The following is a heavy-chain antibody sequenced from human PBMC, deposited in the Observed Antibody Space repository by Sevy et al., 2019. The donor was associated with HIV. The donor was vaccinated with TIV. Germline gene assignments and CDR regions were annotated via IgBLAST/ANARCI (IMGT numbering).Heavy chain of an antibody. V-gene: IGHV3-7*01. J-gene: IGHJ4*02. Sequence: GGSLRLSCAASGFTFSSYCMSWVRQAPGKGLEWVDNIKQDGSEKYYVDSVKGRFTISKDNAKNSLYLQMNSLRAEDTAVYYCARAHRIVVVPAACDYWGQGTLVTVSS. CDR3: ARAHRIVVVPAACDY. CDR2: IKQDGSEK. CDR1: GFTFSSYC. D-gene: IGHD2-2*01.